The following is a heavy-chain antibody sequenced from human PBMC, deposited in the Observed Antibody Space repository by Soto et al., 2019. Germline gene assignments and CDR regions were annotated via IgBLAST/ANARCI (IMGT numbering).Heavy chain of an antibody. V-gene: IGHV4-39*02. D-gene: IGHD5-12*01. CDR3: AREGYNYYYYYGMDV. Sequence: QLQLQESGPGLVKPSETLSLTCTVSGGSISSSSYYWGWIRQPPGKGLEWIGSIYYSGSTYYNPSLKSRVTISVDTSKNQFSLKLSSVTAADTAVYYCAREGYNYYYYYGMDVWGQGTTVTVSS. CDR1: GGSISSSSYY. CDR2: IYYSGST. J-gene: IGHJ6*02.